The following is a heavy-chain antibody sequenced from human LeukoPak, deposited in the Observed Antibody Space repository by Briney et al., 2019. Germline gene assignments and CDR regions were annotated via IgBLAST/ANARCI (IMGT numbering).Heavy chain of an antibody. CDR2: IYDSGST. CDR1: GGSIRSSYYY. CDR3: ARYRDSGGRLAFDI. D-gene: IGHD2-15*01. J-gene: IGHJ3*02. V-gene: IGHV4-39*07. Sequence: SETLSLTCTVSGGSIRSSYYYWGWIRQPPGKGLEWIGSIYDSGSTYYNPSLKSRVTISVDTSKNQFSLRLSSVTAADTAIYYCARYRDSGGRLAFDIWGQGTMATVSS.